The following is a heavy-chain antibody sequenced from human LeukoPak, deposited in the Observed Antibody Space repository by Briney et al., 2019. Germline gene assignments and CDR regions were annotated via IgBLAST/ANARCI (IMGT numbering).Heavy chain of an antibody. D-gene: IGHD3-10*01. J-gene: IGHJ6*04. V-gene: IGHV1-69*06. CDR1: GGTFSSYA. Sequence: ASVKVSCKASGGTFSSYAISWVRQAPGQGLEWMGGIIPIFGTANYAQKFQGRVTITADKSTSTAYMELSSLRSEDTAVYYCAGDQRGSMVRGVIGYYYGMDVWGKGTTVTVSS. CDR2: IIPIFGTA. CDR3: AGDQRGSMVRGVIGYYYGMDV.